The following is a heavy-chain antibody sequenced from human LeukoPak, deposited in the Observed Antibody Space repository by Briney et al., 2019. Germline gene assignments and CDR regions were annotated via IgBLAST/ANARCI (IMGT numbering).Heavy chain of an antibody. J-gene: IGHJ4*02. CDR3: ARVSSGYGTNYFAT. CDR1: GGSISGCY. Sequence: PSVTLSLPCIVSGGSISGCYWSWIRQPPGKGLEWIAYIFYTGRTNYNPSLKSRLTISVDTSKNQFSLKLGSVTAAVTPLFYWARVSSGYGTNYFATWGKGALVTVSS. CDR2: IFYTGRT. V-gene: IGHV4-59*07. D-gene: IGHD6-25*01.